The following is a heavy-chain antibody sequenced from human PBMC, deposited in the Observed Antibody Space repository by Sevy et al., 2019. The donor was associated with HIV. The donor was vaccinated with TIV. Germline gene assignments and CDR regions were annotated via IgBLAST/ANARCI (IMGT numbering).Heavy chain of an antibody. CDR2: INHSGST. Sequence: SETLSLTCALYGGSFSGYYWSWIRQPPGKGLEWIGEINHSGSTNYNPSLKSRVTISVDTSKNQFSLKLSSVTAADTAVYYCARGVATTTYYDFWSGPGNYFDYWGQGTLVTVSS. CDR3: ARGVATTTYYDFWSGPGNYFDY. V-gene: IGHV4-34*01. J-gene: IGHJ4*02. D-gene: IGHD3-3*01. CDR1: GGSFSGYY.